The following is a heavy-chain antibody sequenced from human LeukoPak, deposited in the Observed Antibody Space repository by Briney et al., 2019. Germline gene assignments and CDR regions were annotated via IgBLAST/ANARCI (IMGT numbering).Heavy chain of an antibody. J-gene: IGHJ5*02. CDR1: GFTFSSYG. CDR3: AKGGYSSSWYQSLSDWFDP. D-gene: IGHD6-13*01. CDR2: ICYNGSNK. Sequence: GGSLRLSCAASGFTFSSYGMHWVRQAPGKGLEWVAVICYNGSNKYYADSVKGRFTISRDNSKNTLYLQMNSLRAEDTAVYYCAKGGYSSSWYQSLSDWFDPWGQGTLVTVSS. V-gene: IGHV3-33*06.